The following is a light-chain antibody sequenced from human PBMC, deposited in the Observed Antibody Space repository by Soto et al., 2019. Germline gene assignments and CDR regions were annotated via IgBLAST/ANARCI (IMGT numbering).Light chain of an antibody. Sequence: QSVLTQPRSVSGSPGQSVTISCTGTNSVVGGYNYVSWYQRHAGKGPKLIIYDVSERPSGVPDRFSASKSDHTASLTISGLQAEDEADYYCSSYAGNYVYVFGSGTKVTVL. CDR1: NSVVGGYNY. CDR2: DVS. V-gene: IGLV2-11*01. J-gene: IGLJ1*01. CDR3: SSYAGNYVYV.